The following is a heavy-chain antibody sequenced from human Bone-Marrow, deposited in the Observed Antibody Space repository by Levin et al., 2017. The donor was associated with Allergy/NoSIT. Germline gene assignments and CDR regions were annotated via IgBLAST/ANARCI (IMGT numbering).Heavy chain of an antibody. Sequence: LSLTCAASGFTFSDYYMSWIRQAPGKGLEWVSYISSSSSYTNYADSVKGRFTISRDNAKNSLYLQMNSLRAEDTAVYYCARYCSSTSCSLDYWGQGTLVTVSS. D-gene: IGHD2-2*01. J-gene: IGHJ4*02. CDR1: GFTFSDYY. V-gene: IGHV3-11*06. CDR3: ARYCSSTSCSLDY. CDR2: ISSSSSYT.